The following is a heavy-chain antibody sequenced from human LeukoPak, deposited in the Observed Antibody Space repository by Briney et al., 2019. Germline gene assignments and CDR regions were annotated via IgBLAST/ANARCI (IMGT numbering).Heavy chain of an antibody. CDR2: IIPIFGTA. CDR1: GGTFSSYA. CDR3: ASSSSSHYYFDY. V-gene: IGHV1-69*13. D-gene: IGHD6-6*01. J-gene: IGHJ4*02. Sequence: SVKVSCKASGGTFSSYAISWVRQAPGQGLEWMGGIIPIFGTANYAQKFQGRVTITADGSTSTAYMELSSLRSEDTAVYYCASSSSSHYYFDYWGQGTLVTVSS.